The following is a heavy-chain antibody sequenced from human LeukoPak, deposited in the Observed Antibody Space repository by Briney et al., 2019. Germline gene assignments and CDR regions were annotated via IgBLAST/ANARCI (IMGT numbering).Heavy chain of an antibody. V-gene: IGHV3-9*01. J-gene: IGHJ3*02. Sequence: GGSLRLSCAASGFTFDDYAMHWVRQAPGKGLEWVSGISWNSGSIGYADSVKGRFTISRDDAKNSLYLQMNSLRAEDTAVYYCARVKEASAFDIWGQGTMVTVSS. D-gene: IGHD5-12*01. CDR2: ISWNSGSI. CDR3: ARVKEASAFDI. CDR1: GFTFDDYA.